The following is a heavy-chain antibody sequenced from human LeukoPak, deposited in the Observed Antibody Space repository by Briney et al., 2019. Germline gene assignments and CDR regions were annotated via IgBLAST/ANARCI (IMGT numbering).Heavy chain of an antibody. CDR2: INHSGST. CDR1: GGSFSGYY. CDR3: ARGRGSWTDAFDI. Sequence: SETLSLTCAVYGGSFSGYYWSWIRQPPGKGLEWIGEINHSGSTNYNPSLKSRVTISVDTSKNQFSLKLSSVTAADTAVYYCARGRGSWTDAFDIWGQGIMVTVSS. J-gene: IGHJ3*02. V-gene: IGHV4-34*01. D-gene: IGHD6-13*01.